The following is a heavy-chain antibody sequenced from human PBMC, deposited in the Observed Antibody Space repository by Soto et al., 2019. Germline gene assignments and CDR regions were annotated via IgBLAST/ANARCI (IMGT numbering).Heavy chain of an antibody. D-gene: IGHD6-13*01. V-gene: IGHV1-18*01. CDR1: GYTFSNYG. CDR3: ARLAAAGSGMRY. J-gene: IGHJ4*02. Sequence: ASVKYSCNTSGYTFSNYGINWVRQAPEEWLDWVGWISGYNGDTDYAQKFHGRVTLTTDTSTRTAYMELRSLLSDDTAVYFCARLAAAGSGMRYWGQGTQVTVS. CDR2: ISGYNGDT.